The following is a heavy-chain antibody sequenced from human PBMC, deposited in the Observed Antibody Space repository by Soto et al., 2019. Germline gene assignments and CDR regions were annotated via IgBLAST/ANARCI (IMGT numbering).Heavy chain of an antibody. D-gene: IGHD6-19*01. J-gene: IGHJ4*02. V-gene: IGHV3-66*01. Sequence: EVQLVESGGGLVQPGGSLRLSCAASGFTVSSNYMSWVRQAPGKGLEWVSVIYSGGSTYYADSVKGRFTISRDNSKNTLYLQMNSLRAEDTAVYYCARVPDPSSGWYYCDYWGQGTLVTVSS. CDR2: IYSGGST. CDR1: GFTVSSNY. CDR3: ARVPDPSSGWYYCDY.